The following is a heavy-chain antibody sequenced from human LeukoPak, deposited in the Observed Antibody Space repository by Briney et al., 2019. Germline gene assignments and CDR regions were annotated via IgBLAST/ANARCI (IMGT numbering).Heavy chain of an antibody. D-gene: IGHD1-14*01. V-gene: IGHV4-34*01. Sequence: SETLSLTCAVYGGSFSGYYWSWIRQPPGKGLEWIGEINHSGSTNYNPSLKSRVTISVDTSKNQFSLKLSSVTAADTAVYYCARLNQLRPGSYWGQGTLVTVSS. CDR2: INHSGST. CDR3: ARLNQLRPGSY. J-gene: IGHJ4*02. CDR1: GGSFSGYY.